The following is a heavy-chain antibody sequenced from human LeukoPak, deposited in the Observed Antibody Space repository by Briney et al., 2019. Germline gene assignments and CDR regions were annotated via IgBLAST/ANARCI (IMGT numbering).Heavy chain of an antibody. CDR2: SGHSDGTT. J-gene: IGHJ5*01. Sequence: GGSLRLSCAASGFSFCSYAMNWVRQAPGKGLEWVSSGHSDGTTYYADSVKGRFTISRDNSKNTLSLQMNSLRAEDTAVYYCAKGSRIAARPTIWFDSWGQGTPVTVSS. D-gene: IGHD6-6*01. CDR1: GFSFCSYA. V-gene: IGHV3-23*01. CDR3: AKGSRIAARPTIWFDS.